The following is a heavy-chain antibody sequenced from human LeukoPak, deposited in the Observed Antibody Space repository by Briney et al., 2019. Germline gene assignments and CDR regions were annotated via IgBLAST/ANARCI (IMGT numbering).Heavy chain of an antibody. CDR3: AKWSMVRGTDY. Sequence: GGSLRLSCAASGFTFSSYTMTWVRQAPGKGLEWVSGISGSGDSTYYADSVKGRFTISRDNSKNTLYLQMNSLRAEDTAVYYCAKWSMVRGTDYWGQGTLVTVSS. V-gene: IGHV3-23*01. J-gene: IGHJ4*02. CDR2: ISGSGDST. CDR1: GFTFSSYT. D-gene: IGHD3-10*01.